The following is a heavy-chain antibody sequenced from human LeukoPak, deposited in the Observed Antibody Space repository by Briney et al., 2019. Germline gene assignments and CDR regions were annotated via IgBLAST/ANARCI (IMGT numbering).Heavy chain of an antibody. V-gene: IGHV4-34*01. Sequence: GSLRLSCAASGFTFSSYWMSWVRQPPGKGLEWIGEINHSGSTNYNPSLKSRVTISVDTSKNQFSLKLSSVTAADTAVYYCARGPIKTSSSWYDYWGQGTLVTVSS. CDR1: GFTFSSYW. J-gene: IGHJ4*02. D-gene: IGHD6-13*01. CDR3: ARGPIKTSSSWYDY. CDR2: INHSGST.